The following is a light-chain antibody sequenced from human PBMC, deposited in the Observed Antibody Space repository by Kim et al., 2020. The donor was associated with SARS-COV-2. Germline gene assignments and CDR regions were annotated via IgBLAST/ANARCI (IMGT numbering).Light chain of an antibody. Sequence: DSQMTQSPSSVSASVGDRVTITCRASQGIGSWLAWYQQKPGKAPKLPIYAASTLQSGVPSRFSGSGSGTDFTLTNSSLQPEDFATYYCQQTNNFPYTFGQGTKREI. CDR2: AAS. J-gene: IGKJ2*01. CDR3: QQTNNFPYT. CDR1: QGIGSW. V-gene: IGKV1D-12*01.